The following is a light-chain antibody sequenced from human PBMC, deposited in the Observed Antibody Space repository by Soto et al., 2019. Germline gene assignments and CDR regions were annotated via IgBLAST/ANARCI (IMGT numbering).Light chain of an antibody. J-gene: IGKJ1*01. CDR2: KAS. CDR3: QQYNSYWT. V-gene: IGKV1-5*03. CDR1: QSISDW. Sequence: DIQMTQSPSTLSASVGDRATITCRASQSISDWLAWYQQKPGKAPKVIISKASSLEYGVPSRFSSSGSGTEFTLTIISLQPDDFGTYYCQQYNSYWTFGQGTKVDNK.